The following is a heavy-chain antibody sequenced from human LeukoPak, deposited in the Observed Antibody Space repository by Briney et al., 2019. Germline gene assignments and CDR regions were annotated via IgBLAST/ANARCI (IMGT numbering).Heavy chain of an antibody. CDR3: ARGSVWYYYDSSGLDY. CDR1: GFTFSSYS. D-gene: IGHD3-22*01. J-gene: IGHJ4*02. V-gene: IGHV3-48*04. CDR2: ISSSSSTI. Sequence: GGSLRLSCAASGFTFSSYSMNWVRQAPGKGLEWVSYISSSSSTIYYADSVKGRFTISRDNAKNTLYLQMNSLRAEGTAVYYCARGSVWYYYDSSGLDYWGQGTLVTVSS.